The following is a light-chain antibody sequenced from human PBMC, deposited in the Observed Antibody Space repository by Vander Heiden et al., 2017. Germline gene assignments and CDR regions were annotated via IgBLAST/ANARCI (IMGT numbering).Light chain of an antibody. CDR2: LTS. CDR3: QQSSSFPRT. J-gene: IGKJ4*01. CDR1: QDISNV. V-gene: IGKV1D-12*01. Sequence: DIQMTQSPSSPSASVGDRVTITCRASQDISNVLAWYQQKPGEAPKLLIYLTSSIQSGVPSRFRGGGSGTHFTLTINSLQPDDFATYYCQQSSSFPRTFGGGTKVEMK.